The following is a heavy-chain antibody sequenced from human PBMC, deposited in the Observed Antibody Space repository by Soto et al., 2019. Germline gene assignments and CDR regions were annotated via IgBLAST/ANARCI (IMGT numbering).Heavy chain of an antibody. CDR1: GFTVSSNY. CDR2: IYSGGST. D-gene: IGHD1-26*01. J-gene: IGHJ4*02. V-gene: IGHV3-53*01. Sequence: GGSLRLSCAASGFTVSSNYMSWVRQAPGKGLEWVSVIYSGGSTYYADSVKGRFTISRDNSKNTLYLQMNSLRAEDTAVYYCARPSGSGSYSPLDYWRQGTLVTVPS. CDR3: ARPSGSGSYSPLDY.